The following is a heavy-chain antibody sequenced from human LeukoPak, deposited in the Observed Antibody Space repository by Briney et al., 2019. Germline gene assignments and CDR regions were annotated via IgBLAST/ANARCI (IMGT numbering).Heavy chain of an antibody. CDR2: MNPNSGNT. J-gene: IGHJ4*02. V-gene: IGHV1-8*03. D-gene: IGHD1-7*01. CDR3: ARAPSLLITGTKRLKKPYYFDY. Sequence: ASVKVSRKASGYTFTSYDINWVRQATGQGLEWMGWMNPNSGNTGYAQKFQGRVTITRNTSISTAYMELSSLRSEDTAVYYCARAPSLLITGTKRLKKPYYFDYWGQGTLVTVSS. CDR1: GYTFTSYD.